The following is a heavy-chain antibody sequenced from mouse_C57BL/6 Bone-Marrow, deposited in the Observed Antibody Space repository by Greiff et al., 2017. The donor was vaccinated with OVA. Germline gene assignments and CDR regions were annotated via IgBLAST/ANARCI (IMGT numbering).Heavy chain of an antibody. V-gene: IGHV1-76*01. CDR1: GYTFTDYY. CDR3: ARRGDFTTDYFDY. CDR2: IYPGSGNT. D-gene: IGHD1-1*01. Sequence: QVQLQQSGAELVRPGASVKLSCKASGYTFTDYYINWVKQRPGQGLEWIARIYPGSGNTYYNEKFKGKATLTAEKSSSTAYMQLSSLTSEDSAVYFCARRGDFTTDYFDYWGQGTTLTVSS. J-gene: IGHJ2*01.